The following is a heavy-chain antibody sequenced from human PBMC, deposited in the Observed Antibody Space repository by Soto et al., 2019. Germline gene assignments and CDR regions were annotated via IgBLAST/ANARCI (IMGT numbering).Heavy chain of an antibody. J-gene: IGHJ6*02. CDR2: IYPGDSDT. Sequence: GPAVKLFREGPESVLSGYWIGCVRQMPGKGLEWMGIIYPGDSDTRYSPSFQGQVTISADKSISTAYLQWSSLKASDTAIYYCAXCRPQGAYYYYGMDVWGQGTTVTVS. CDR3: AXCRPQGAYYYYGMDV. CDR1: ESVLSGYW. V-gene: IGHV5-51*01.